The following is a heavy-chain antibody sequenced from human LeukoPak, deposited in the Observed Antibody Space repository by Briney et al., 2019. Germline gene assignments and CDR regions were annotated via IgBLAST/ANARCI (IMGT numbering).Heavy chain of an antibody. Sequence: PGGSLRLSCAASGFTFSSYEMNWVRQAPGKGLEWVSYISSSGSTIYYADSVKGRFTISRDNAKNSLYLQMNSLRAKDTAVYYCERTKYDFWSYSWGQGTLVTVS. CDR2: ISSSGSTI. CDR3: ERTKYDFWSYS. V-gene: IGHV3-48*03. CDR1: GFTFSSYE. D-gene: IGHD3/OR15-3a*01. J-gene: IGHJ4*02.